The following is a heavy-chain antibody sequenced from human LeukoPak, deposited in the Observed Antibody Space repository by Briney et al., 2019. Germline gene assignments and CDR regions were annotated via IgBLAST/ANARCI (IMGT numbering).Heavy chain of an antibody. V-gene: IGHV3-7*01. CDR2: IKQDGSEK. CDR3: ARVKDDFDWGSYHLDH. D-gene: IGHD3-16*02. Sequence: GGSLRLSCAASGFTFSSYWMSWVRQAPGKGLEWLANIKQDGSEKFHADSVKGRFTISRDNAKNSLFLQMNSLRAGDTAVYYCARVKDDFDWGSYHLDHWGQGILVTVSS. CDR1: GFTFSSYW. J-gene: IGHJ4*02.